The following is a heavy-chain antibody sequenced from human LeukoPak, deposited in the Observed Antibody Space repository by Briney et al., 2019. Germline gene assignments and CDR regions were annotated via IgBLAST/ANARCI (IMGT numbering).Heavy chain of an antibody. V-gene: IGHV4-59*08. Sequence: SETLSLTCTVAGGSISSYYWSWIRQPPGKGLEWIGYIYYSGSTNYIPSLTSRVTISVDMFKNQFSLKLPSVTAADTAVYYCARHLRGYSYGPFDYWGQGTLVTVSS. CDR1: GGSISSYY. CDR3: ARHLRGYSYGPFDY. CDR2: IYYSGST. D-gene: IGHD5-18*01. J-gene: IGHJ4*02.